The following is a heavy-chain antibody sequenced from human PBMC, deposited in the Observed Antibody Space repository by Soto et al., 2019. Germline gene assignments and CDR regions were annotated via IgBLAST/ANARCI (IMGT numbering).Heavy chain of an antibody. CDR3: VRRSFADFWSPYYYFDY. CDR2: VRPYNGDA. Sequence: QVHLVQSGAEVAQPGASVKVSCKTSGYVFTSFGISWVRQAPGRGLEWMGWVRPYNGDAKYAQKFEGRVTMTSDTTTTTAYMELRGLRSDDTAVYFCVRRSFADFWSPYYYFDYWGQGTQATVSS. J-gene: IGHJ4*02. D-gene: IGHD3-16*01. CDR1: GYVFTSFG. V-gene: IGHV1-18*04.